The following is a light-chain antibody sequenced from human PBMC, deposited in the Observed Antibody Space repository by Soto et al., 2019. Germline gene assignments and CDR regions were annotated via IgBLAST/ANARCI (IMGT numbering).Light chain of an antibody. CDR3: QQYAISWT. CDR1: QSVSSSY. J-gene: IGKJ1*01. CDR2: GAS. V-gene: IGKV3-20*01. Sequence: EIVLTQSPGTLSLSPGERATLSCRASQSVSSSYLAWYQKKPGQAPRLLIYGASSRATGIPDRFSGSGSGTDFTLTISRLEPEDFAVYYCQQYAISWTFGQGTKVEIK.